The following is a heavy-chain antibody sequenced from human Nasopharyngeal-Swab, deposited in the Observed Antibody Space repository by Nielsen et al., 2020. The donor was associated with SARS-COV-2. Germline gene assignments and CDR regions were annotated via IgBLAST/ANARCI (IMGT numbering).Heavy chain of an antibody. J-gene: IGHJ3*02. CDR1: GGSISSYY. D-gene: IGHD2-15*01. CDR3: ARVMVVVPDAFDI. Sequence: SETLSLTCTVSGGSISSYYWSWIRQPPGKGLEWIGYIYYSGSTNYNPYLKRRVTISVDTSKNQFSLSLSSVTAADTAVYYCARVMVVVPDAFDIWGQGTMVTVSS. V-gene: IGHV4-59*01. CDR2: IYYSGST.